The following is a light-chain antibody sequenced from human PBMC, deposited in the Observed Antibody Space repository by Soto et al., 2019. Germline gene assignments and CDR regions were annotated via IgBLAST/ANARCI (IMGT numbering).Light chain of an antibody. V-gene: IGKV1-5*03. CDR2: KAS. CDR3: QHYKSYPEA. J-gene: IGKJ1*01. Sequence: DIQMTQSPSTLSGSVGDRVTITCRASQTISSWLAWYQQKPGKAPKLLIYKASTLKSGDPSRFSGSGSGTEFALTISSLQPDDFATYYCQHYKSYPEAFGQGTKVELK. CDR1: QTISSW.